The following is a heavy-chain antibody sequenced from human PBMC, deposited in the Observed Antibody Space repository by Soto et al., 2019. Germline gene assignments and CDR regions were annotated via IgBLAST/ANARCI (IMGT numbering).Heavy chain of an antibody. Sequence: SETLSLTCTVSGDSISSGYYYWSWIRQPPGKGLEWIGYIFHSGSAYYNPSLKSRVTLSVDPSRNQFSLRLSSVTAADTAVFYCARWALGSGGVPYFDYWGQGALVTVSS. J-gene: IGHJ4*02. CDR1: GDSISSGYYY. D-gene: IGHD2-15*01. V-gene: IGHV4-30-4*01. CDR3: ARWALGSGGVPYFDY. CDR2: IFHSGSA.